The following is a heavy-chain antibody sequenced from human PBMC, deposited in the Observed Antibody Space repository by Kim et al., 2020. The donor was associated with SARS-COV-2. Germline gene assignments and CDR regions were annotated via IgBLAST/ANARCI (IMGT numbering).Heavy chain of an antibody. D-gene: IGHD3-9*01. CDR2: ISGSGGST. V-gene: IGHV3-23*01. Sequence: GGSLRLSCAASGFTFNNYAMSWVRQAPGKGLEWVSAISGSGGSTYYADSVKGRFTISRDNSKNTLYLQMNSLRAEDTAVYYCAKGRYFDWPSKYYYYGMDVWGDGTTVTVSA. CDR1: GFTFNNYA. CDR3: AKGRYFDWPSKYYYYGMDV. J-gene: IGHJ6*04.